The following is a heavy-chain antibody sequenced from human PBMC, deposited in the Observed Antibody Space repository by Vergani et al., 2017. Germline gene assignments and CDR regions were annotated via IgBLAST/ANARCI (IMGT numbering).Heavy chain of an antibody. CDR2: ISWNSGST. D-gene: IGHD6-13*01. CDR3: ARDSVIGIAAATFDP. Sequence: EVQLVESGGGLVQPDRSLRLSCTASGFTFDDYAMHWVRQAPGKSLEWVSGISWNSGSTGYADSVKGRFTISRDNAKNSLYLQMNSLRAEDTALYYCARDSVIGIAAATFDPWGQGTLVTVSS. CDR1: GFTFDDYA. V-gene: IGHV3-9*01. J-gene: IGHJ5*02.